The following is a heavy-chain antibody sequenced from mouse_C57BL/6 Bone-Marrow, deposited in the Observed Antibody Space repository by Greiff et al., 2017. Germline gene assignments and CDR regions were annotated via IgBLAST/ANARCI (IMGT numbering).Heavy chain of an antibody. D-gene: IGHD1-1*01. V-gene: IGHV1-15*01. CDR3: TRPLYYYDSSLYYFDY. Sequence: VQLQQSGAELVRPGASVTLSCTASGYTFTDYEMHWVKQTPVHGLEWIGAIDPETGGTAYNQKFKGKYILTADNSSSTAYMELRSLTSEDSAVYYCTRPLYYYDSSLYYFDYWGQGTTLTVSS. CDR2: IDPETGGT. J-gene: IGHJ2*01. CDR1: GYTFTDYE.